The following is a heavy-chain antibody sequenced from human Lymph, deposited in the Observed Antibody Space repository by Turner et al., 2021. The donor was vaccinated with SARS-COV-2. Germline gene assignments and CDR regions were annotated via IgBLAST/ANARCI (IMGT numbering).Heavy chain of an antibody. Sequence: EVQLVESGGGLIQPGGYLRLSCAASGFTVSSNYMTWVRQAPGKGLEWVSLIYSGGSTYYADSVKGRFTISRDNSKNTLYLQMNSLRADDTAVYYCARVLPYGDYFDYWGQGTLVTVSS. V-gene: IGHV3-53*01. CDR1: GFTVSSNY. J-gene: IGHJ4*02. CDR3: ARVLPYGDYFDY. D-gene: IGHD4-17*01. CDR2: IYSGGST.